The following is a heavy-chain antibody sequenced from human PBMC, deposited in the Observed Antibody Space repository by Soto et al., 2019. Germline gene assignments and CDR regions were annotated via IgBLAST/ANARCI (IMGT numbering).Heavy chain of an antibody. CDR1: GFTFSSYS. D-gene: IGHD1-26*01. Sequence: EVQLVESGGGLVKPGGSLRLSCAASGFTFSSYSMNWVRQDPGKGLEWVSSISSSSSYIYYADSVKGRFTISRDNSKNSLYLQMNSLRAEDTAVYYCARDPSMWGAFDIWGQGTMVTVSS. CDR3: ARDPSMWGAFDI. J-gene: IGHJ3*02. V-gene: IGHV3-21*01. CDR2: ISSSSSYI.